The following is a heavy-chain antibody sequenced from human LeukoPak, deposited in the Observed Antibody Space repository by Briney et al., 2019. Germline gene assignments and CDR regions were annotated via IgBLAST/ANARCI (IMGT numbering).Heavy chain of an antibody. J-gene: IGHJ4*02. CDR3: AGSVFDETAMMIFDY. D-gene: IGHD3-22*01. CDR2: INTNTGNP. Sequence: ASVKVSCKASGYTFTSYAMNWVRQAPGQGLEWMGWINTNTGNPTYAQGFTGRFVFSLDTSVSTAYLQISSLKAEDTAVYYCAGSVFDETAMMIFDYWGQGTLVTVSS. V-gene: IGHV7-4-1*02. CDR1: GYTFTSYA.